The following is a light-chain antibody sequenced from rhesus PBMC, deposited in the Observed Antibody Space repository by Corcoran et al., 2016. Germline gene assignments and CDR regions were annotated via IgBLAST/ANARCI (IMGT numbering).Light chain of an antibody. J-gene: IGKJ4*01. V-gene: IGKV1-74*01. Sequence: DIQMTQSPSSLSASVGDRVTITCRTSENVNNYLNWYQQKPGKDPKLLIYKASTLQSGVPSRFSGSESWTYYTFTISSLQSEDVATYYCQHNYGTPLTFGGGTKVEIK. CDR3: QHNYGTPLT. CDR2: KAS. CDR1: ENVNNY.